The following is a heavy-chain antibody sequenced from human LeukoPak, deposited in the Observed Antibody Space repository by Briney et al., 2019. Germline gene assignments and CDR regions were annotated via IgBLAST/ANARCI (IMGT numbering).Heavy chain of an antibody. Sequence: ASVKVSRKASGGTFSSYAISWVRQATGQGLEWMGWMNPNSGNTGYAQKFQGRVTMTRNTSISTAYMELSSLRSEDTAVCYCAREGPIVVVPAAPNYYYYYGMDVWGQGTTVTVSS. J-gene: IGHJ6*02. D-gene: IGHD2-2*01. CDR1: GGTFSSYA. CDR2: MNPNSGNT. V-gene: IGHV1-8*02. CDR3: AREGPIVVVPAAPNYYYYYGMDV.